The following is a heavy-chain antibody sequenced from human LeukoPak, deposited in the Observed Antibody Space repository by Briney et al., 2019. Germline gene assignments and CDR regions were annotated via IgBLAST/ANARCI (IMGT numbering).Heavy chain of an antibody. J-gene: IGHJ4*02. CDR3: ARASSPRLWFGELSHIFDY. CDR2: ISSSGSTI. Sequence: PGGSLRLSCAASGFTFSSYEMNWVRQAPGKGLEWVSYISSSGSTIYYADSVKGRFTISRDNAKNSLYLQMNSLRAEDTAVYYCARASSPRLWFGELSHIFDYWGQGTLVTASS. D-gene: IGHD3-10*01. CDR1: GFTFSSYE. V-gene: IGHV3-48*03.